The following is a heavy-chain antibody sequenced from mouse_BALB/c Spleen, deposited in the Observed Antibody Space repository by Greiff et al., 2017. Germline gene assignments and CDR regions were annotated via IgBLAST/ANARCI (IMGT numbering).Heavy chain of an antibody. J-gene: IGHJ3*01. CDR2: IRNKANGYTT. CDR3: ARDSLYYGSTPRFAY. D-gene: IGHD1-1*01. CDR1: GFPFSDYH. V-gene: IGHV7-3*02. Sequence: EVKLVESGGGLVQPWGSLRLSCATSGFPFSDYHMSWVRQPPGKALEWLRFIRNKANGYTTEYSASVKGRFTISRDNSHSILYLQMNTLRAEDSATYYCARDSLYYGSTPRFAYWGQGTLVTVSA.